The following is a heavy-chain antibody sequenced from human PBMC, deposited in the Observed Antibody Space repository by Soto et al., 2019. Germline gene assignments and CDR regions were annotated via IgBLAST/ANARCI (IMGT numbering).Heavy chain of an antibody. Sequence: QVQLLKSGPGLVKPSQTLSLICNVSGASISSGGYYWSWIRQRPGGGLEWLGFIYYSGIPHYNPSLKSRATISVDTSKNQFSLKLISVTAADTAVYYCARTEWIQLWFDYWGQGALVTVS. V-gene: IGHV4-31*03. CDR1: GASISSGGYY. CDR2: IYYSGIP. J-gene: IGHJ4*02. CDR3: ARTEWIQLWFDY. D-gene: IGHD5-18*01.